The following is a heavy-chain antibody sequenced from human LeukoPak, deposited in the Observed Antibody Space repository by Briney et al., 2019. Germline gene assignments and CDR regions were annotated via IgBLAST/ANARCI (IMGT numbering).Heavy chain of an antibody. CDR3: AGRRVGVYSFDY. CDR1: RFTFSSYV. CDR2: VSSNSGST. D-gene: IGHD2-15*01. J-gene: IGHJ4*02. V-gene: IGHV3-23*01. Sequence: GGSLRLSCAASRFTFSSYVMTWVRQAPGKGLEWVSGVSSNSGSTYYADSVKGRFTVSRDNSQNTLYLEMKSLRPEDTAVYYCAGRRVGVYSFDYWGQGTLVTVSS.